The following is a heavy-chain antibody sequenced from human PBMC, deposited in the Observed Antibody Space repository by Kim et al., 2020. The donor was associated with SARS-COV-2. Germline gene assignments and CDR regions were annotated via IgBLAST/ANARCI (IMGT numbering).Heavy chain of an antibody. D-gene: IGHD1-26*01. Sequence: GGSLRLSCAASGFTFSSYWMHWVRQAPGKGLEWVSRINSDGGTTSYADSVKGRFTISRDNAKSTLYLQMNSLRAEDTAVYYCASRRYTGTYYYFDYWGQGTLVTVSS. J-gene: IGHJ4*02. CDR2: INSDGGTT. CDR1: GFTFSSYW. CDR3: ASRRYTGTYYYFDY. V-gene: IGHV3-74*01.